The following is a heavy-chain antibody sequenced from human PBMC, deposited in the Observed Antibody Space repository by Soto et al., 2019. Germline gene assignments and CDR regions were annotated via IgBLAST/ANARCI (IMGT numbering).Heavy chain of an antibody. D-gene: IGHD3-9*01. Sequence: QVQLVQSGAEVKKPGASVKVSCKASGYTFTSYGISWVRQAPGQGLEWMGWISAYNGNTHYAPKVKGRVTMTTDTSTSTAYMQLRSLRSDDTAVYYCARADSDILTGYYYYYYGMDVWGQGTTVTVSS. CDR3: ARADSDILTGYYYYYYGMDV. J-gene: IGHJ6*02. CDR1: GYTFTSYG. V-gene: IGHV1-18*01. CDR2: ISAYNGNT.